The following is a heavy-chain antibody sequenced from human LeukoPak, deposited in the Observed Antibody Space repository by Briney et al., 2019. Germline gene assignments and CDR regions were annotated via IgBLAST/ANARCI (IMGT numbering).Heavy chain of an antibody. CDR2: IRYDGSNK. D-gene: IGHD3-22*01. J-gene: IGHJ6*02. Sequence: PGGSLRLSCAASGFTFSSYGMHWVRQAPGKGLEWVAFIRYDGSNKYYADSVKGRFTISRDNSKNTLYLQMNSLRAEDTALYYCARSHYYDSSGYYYYYYGMDVWGQGTTVTVSS. CDR1: GFTFSSYG. CDR3: ARSHYYDSSGYYYYYYGMDV. V-gene: IGHV3-30*02.